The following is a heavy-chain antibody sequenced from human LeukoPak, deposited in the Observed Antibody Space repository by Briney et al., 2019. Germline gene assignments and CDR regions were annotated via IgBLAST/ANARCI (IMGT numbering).Heavy chain of an antibody. CDR3: ARAVRGYSYAYLPF. V-gene: IGHV1-18*01. J-gene: IGHJ4*02. CDR1: GFTFSNYA. Sequence: PGGSLRLSCAASGFTFSNYAMSWVRQAPGQGLEWMGWISAYDGNTNYAQKLQGRVTMTTDTSTSTAYMELRSLRSDDTAVYYCARAVRGYSYAYLPFWGQGTLVTVSS. CDR2: ISAYDGNT. D-gene: IGHD5-18*01.